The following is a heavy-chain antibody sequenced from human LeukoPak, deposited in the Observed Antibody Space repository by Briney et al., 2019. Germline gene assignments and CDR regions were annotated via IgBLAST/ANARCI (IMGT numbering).Heavy chain of an antibody. CDR1: GFTFSGHD. V-gene: IGHV3-13*01. CDR2: ITIAGDT. Sequence: GGSLRLSCAASGFTFSGHDMHWVRLTAGRGLEWVSGITIAGDTFYLGSVKGRFTVSRENAKNSLYLQMNSLRSEDTAVYYCAKFFYGDYQTFDYWGQGTLVTVSS. J-gene: IGHJ4*02. CDR3: AKFFYGDYQTFDY. D-gene: IGHD4-17*01.